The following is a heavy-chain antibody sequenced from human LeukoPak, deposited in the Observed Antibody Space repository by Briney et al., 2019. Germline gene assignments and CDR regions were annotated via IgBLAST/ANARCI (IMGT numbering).Heavy chain of an antibody. Sequence: SQTLSLTCAVSGGSISSGGYSWSWIRQPPGKGLEWIGYIYHSGSTYYNPSLKSRVTISVDRSKNQFSLKLSSVTAADTAVYYRARTEGAFDIWGQGTMVTVSS. CDR1: GGSISSGGYS. CDR2: IYHSGST. J-gene: IGHJ3*02. CDR3: ARTEGAFDI. V-gene: IGHV4-30-2*01.